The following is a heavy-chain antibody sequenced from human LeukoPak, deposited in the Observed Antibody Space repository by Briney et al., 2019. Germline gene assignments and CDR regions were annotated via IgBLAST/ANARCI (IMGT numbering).Heavy chain of an antibody. Sequence: TTSETLSLTCAVYGGSFSGYYWSWIRQPPGKGLEWIGEINHGGSTNYNPSLKSRVTISVDTSKNQFSLKLSSVTAADTAVYYCARGRYYYDSSGPYYYYGMDVWGQGTTVTVSS. J-gene: IGHJ6*02. CDR1: GGSFSGYY. D-gene: IGHD3-22*01. CDR3: ARGRYYYDSSGPYYYYGMDV. CDR2: INHGGST. V-gene: IGHV4-34*01.